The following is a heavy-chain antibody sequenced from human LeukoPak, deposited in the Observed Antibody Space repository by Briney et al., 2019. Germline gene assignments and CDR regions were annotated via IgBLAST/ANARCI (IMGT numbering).Heavy chain of an antibody. CDR3: SRRPRIAVAGPPFDY. Sequence: SETLSLTCTVSGGSISSSSYYWGWIRQPPGKGLEWIGSIYYSGITYYNPSLKSRVTISVDTSQNQFSLKLTSVTAADTAVYYCSRRPRIAVAGPPFDYWGQGTLVTVSS. CDR2: IYYSGIT. D-gene: IGHD6-19*01. CDR1: GGSISSSSYY. V-gene: IGHV4-39*01. J-gene: IGHJ4*02.